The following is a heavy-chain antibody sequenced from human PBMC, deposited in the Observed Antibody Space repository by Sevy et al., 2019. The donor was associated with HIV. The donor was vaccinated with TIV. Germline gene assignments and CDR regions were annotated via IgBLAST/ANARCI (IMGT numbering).Heavy chain of an antibody. Sequence: GGSLRLSCGASGFTFSSYAMSWVRQAPGKGLEWVSGISGSGGRAHYADSVKGRLTVSRDNSKSALYLQMNSLRAGDTAVYYCAKDLGVIVVSEFDYWGQGTLVTVSS. D-gene: IGHD3-22*01. J-gene: IGHJ4*02. V-gene: IGHV3-23*01. CDR1: GFTFSSYA. CDR3: AKDLGVIVVSEFDY. CDR2: ISGSGGRA.